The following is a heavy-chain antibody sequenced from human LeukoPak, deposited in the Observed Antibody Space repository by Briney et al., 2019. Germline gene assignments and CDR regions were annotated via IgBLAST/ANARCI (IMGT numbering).Heavy chain of an antibody. CDR1: GFTFSSYA. D-gene: IGHD6-13*01. Sequence: GGSLRLSCAASGFTFSSYAMSWVRQAPGKGLEWVSAISGSGGSTYYADSVKGRFTISRDNSKNTLYLQMNSLSAEDTAVYYCARDQEAAAGNNYFDCWGQGTLVTVSS. CDR2: ISGSGGST. CDR3: ARDQEAAAGNNYFDC. V-gene: IGHV3-23*01. J-gene: IGHJ4*02.